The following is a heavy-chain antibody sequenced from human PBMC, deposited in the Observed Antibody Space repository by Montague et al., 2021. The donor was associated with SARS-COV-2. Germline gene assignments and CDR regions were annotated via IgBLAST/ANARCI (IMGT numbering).Heavy chain of an antibody. D-gene: IGHD3-10*01. J-gene: IGHJ6*02. V-gene: IGHV4-34*01. CDR2: VHNTGST. CDR1: GGSFSGYY. CDR3: ARDLAGYYGSGSYGGMDV. Sequence: SETLSLTCAVYGGSFSGYYWGWLRQPPGRGLEWITTVHNTGSTYYNPSLKSRVTISVDTSKNQFSLKLSSVTAADTAVYYCARDLAGYYGSGSYGGMDVWGQGTTVTVSS.